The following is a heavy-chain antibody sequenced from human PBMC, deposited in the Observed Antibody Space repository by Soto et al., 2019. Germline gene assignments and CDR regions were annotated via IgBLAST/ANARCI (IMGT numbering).Heavy chain of an antibody. CDR3: VRNAGLFEVGDHGLFDY. Sequence: SETLSLTCTVSGDSISSYSWSWIRQPPGKGLEWIGNIHYNGNTNYSPSLKSRVTMSVDTSKNQFSLKLSSVTAADTAVYYCVRNAGLFEVGDHGLFDYWGQGISVTVSS. D-gene: IGHD4-17*01. CDR2: IHYNGNT. CDR1: GDSISSYS. V-gene: IGHV4-59*12. J-gene: IGHJ4*02.